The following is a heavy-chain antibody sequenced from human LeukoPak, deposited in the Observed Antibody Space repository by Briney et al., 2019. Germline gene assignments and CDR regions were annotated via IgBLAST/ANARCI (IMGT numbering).Heavy chain of an antibody. CDR3: ASGRVRGYSYGYGRQYYFDH. CDR1: GGSFSGYY. CDR2: INHSGST. V-gene: IGHV4-34*01. J-gene: IGHJ4*02. Sequence: PSETLSLTCAVYGGSFSGYYWSWIRQPPGKGLEWIGEINHSGSTNYNPSLKSRVTISVDTSKNQFSLKLSSVTAADTAVYYCASGRVRGYSYGYGRQYYFDHWGQGTLVTVSS. D-gene: IGHD5-18*01.